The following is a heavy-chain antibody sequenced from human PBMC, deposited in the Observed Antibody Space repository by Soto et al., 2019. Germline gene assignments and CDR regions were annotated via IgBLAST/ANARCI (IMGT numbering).Heavy chain of an antibody. D-gene: IGHD3-22*01. J-gene: IGHJ5*02. CDR3: ARDLEGYYADL. Sequence: QVHLVESGGGLVKPGGSLRLSCVASGFTFGDFDMSWMRQAPGKGLEWISHINSRSTYANYADSVKGRFTISRDNAKNSLSLQMNSLRVEDTAVYFCARDLEGYYADLWDPGTLVSVSS. CDR2: INSRSTYA. V-gene: IGHV3-11*06. CDR1: GFTFGDFD.